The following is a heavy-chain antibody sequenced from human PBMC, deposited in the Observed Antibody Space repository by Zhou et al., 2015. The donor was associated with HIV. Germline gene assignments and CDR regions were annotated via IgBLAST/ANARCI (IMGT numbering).Heavy chain of an antibody. D-gene: IGHD5-24*01. CDR2: IREYGDEK. J-gene: IGHJ6*02. CDR1: GFSVSSYW. Sequence: EVQLVESGGGLVQPGGSLRLSCEGSGFSVSSYWMSWVRQAPGRGLEWLTNIREYGDEKYYLHSVRGRFAVSIDNARNSLYLQMSSLRAEDTAVYYCARSRGRRWLQFSYYGMDVWDQGP. V-gene: IGHV3-7*01. CDR3: ARSRGRRWLQFSYYGMDV.